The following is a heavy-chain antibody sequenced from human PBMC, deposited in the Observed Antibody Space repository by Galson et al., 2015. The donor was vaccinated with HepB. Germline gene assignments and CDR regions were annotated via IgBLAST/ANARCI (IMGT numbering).Heavy chain of an antibody. D-gene: IGHD3-16*01. CDR2: ISYDGNNK. CDR3: ARDGGLRAGAGGTFYYGMDV. CDR1: GFTFGTHA. J-gene: IGHJ6*02. V-gene: IGHV3-30-3*01. Sequence: SLRLSCAASGFTFGTHAMHWARQAPGKGLEWVTTISYDGNNKYYRDSVEGRFTISRDYSKNTLDLQMNSLRLEDTAVYYRARDGGLRAGAGGTFYYGMDVWGQGTTVTVSS.